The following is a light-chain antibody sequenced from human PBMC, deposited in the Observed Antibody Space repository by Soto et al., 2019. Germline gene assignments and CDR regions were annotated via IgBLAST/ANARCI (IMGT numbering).Light chain of an antibody. CDR2: EVS. CDR1: SSDVGGYNY. V-gene: IGLV2-14*01. J-gene: IGLJ1*01. CDR3: SSYTSSSIDYV. Sequence: QSALTQPASVSGSPGQSITISCTGTSSDVGGYNYVSWYQQHPGKAPKLMIYEVSNRPSGVSNHFSGSKSGNTASLTISGLQAEDEADYCSSYTSSSIDYVFGTGTKVTVL.